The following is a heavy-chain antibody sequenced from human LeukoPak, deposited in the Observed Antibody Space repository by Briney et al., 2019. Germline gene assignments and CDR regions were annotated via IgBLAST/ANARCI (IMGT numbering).Heavy chain of an antibody. D-gene: IGHD3-16*02. J-gene: IGHJ4*02. Sequence: SETLSLTCTVSGGSISSYYWSWIRQPPGKGLEWIGYIYYSGSTNYNPSLKSRVTISVDTSKNQFSLKLSSVTAADTAVYYCARGDYDYVWGSYRYSKYYFDYWGQGTLVTVSS. CDR3: ARGDYDYVWGSYRYSKYYFDY. CDR1: GGSISSYY. CDR2: IYYSGST. V-gene: IGHV4-59*12.